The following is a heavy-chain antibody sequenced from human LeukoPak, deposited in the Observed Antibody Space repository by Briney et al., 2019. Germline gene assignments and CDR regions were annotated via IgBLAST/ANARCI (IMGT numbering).Heavy chain of an antibody. CDR2: IIPIFGTA. D-gene: IGHD6-13*01. CDR1: GGTFSSYA. V-gene: IGHV1-69*06. J-gene: IGHJ5*02. CDR3: AVPGIAAAGPSRWFDP. Sequence: GSSVKVSCKASGGTFSSYAISWVRQAPGQGLEWMGGIIPIFGTANYAQKFQGRVTITADKSTSTAYMELSSLRSEDTAVYYCAVPGIAAAGPSRWFDPWGQGTLVTVSS.